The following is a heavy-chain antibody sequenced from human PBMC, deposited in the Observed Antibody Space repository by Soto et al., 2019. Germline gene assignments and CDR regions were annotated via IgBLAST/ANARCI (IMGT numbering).Heavy chain of an antibody. V-gene: IGHV4-30-4*01. D-gene: IGHD3-22*01. CDR3: ARDLDGLHDDTSGPFPRPG. Sequence: SETLSLTCTVSGGSISSDDYYWSWIRQAPGRGLEWIGYIHSSGSIYYNPALKSRATMSMDTAGNQFALKASSVTVADTAVYYCARDLDGLHDDTSGPFPRPGWGQGTLVTVSS. CDR2: IHSSGSI. J-gene: IGHJ1*01. CDR1: GGSISSDDYY.